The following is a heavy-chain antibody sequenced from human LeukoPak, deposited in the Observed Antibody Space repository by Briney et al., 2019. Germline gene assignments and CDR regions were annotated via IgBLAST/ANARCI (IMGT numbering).Heavy chain of an antibody. Sequence: SETLSLTCAVYGGSFSGYYWSWIRQPPGKGLEWIGEINHSGSTNYNPSLKSRVTISVDTSKNQFSLKLSSVTAADTAVYYCARHGGRRWLQRIDYWGQGTLVTVSS. CDR2: INHSGST. D-gene: IGHD5-24*01. V-gene: IGHV4-34*01. CDR3: ARHGGRRWLQRIDY. J-gene: IGHJ4*02. CDR1: GGSFSGYY.